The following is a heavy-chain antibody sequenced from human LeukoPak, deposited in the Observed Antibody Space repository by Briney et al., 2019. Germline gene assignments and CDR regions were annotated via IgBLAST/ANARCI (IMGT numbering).Heavy chain of an antibody. D-gene: IGHD2-2*01. CDR1: GDSISTFS. Sequence: PSETLSLTCTVSGDSISTFSWSWIRQSPGKGLEWIGYFYYAGSTNYNPSLQSRATISVDTSQNLFSLKLSSVNAADTAVYYCARDVPCCSTTSCYVFDIWGQGTMVTVSS. CDR2: FYYAGST. CDR3: ARDVPCCSTTSCYVFDI. J-gene: IGHJ3*02. V-gene: IGHV4-59*01.